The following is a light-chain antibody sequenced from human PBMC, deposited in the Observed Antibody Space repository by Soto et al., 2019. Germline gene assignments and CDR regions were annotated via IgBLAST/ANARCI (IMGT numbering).Light chain of an antibody. CDR3: SSYAGSNNVV. CDR1: SSEVGGYNY. Sequence: QSALPQPPSASGSPGQSVTISCTGTSSEVGGYNYVSWYQQHPGKAPKLMIYVVSKRPSGVPDRFSGSKSGNTASLTVSGLQAEDEADYYCSSYAGSNNVVFGGGTKVTVL. J-gene: IGLJ3*02. V-gene: IGLV2-8*01. CDR2: VVS.